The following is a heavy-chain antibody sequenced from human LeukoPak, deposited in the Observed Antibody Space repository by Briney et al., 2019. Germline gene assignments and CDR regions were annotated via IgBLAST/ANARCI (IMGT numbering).Heavy chain of an antibody. CDR1: GLTFSSYA. Sequence: PGGSLRLSCAAPGLTFSSYAMSWVRQAPGKGLEWVSGISGSDDSTNYADPVKGRFTISRDNSKNTLYLQMNSLRAEDTAVYYCAKREVIRFYFDSWGQGTLVTVSS. D-gene: IGHD3-22*01. J-gene: IGHJ4*02. CDR2: ISGSDDST. V-gene: IGHV3-23*01. CDR3: AKREVIRFYFDS.